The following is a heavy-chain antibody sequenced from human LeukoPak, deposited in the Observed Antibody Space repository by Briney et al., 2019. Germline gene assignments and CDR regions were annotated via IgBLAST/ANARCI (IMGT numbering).Heavy chain of an antibody. D-gene: IGHD4-17*01. CDR1: GYTFTSYG. V-gene: IGHV1-18*01. CDR2: LSAYNGNT. Sequence: ASVKVSCKASGYTFTSYGISWVRQAPGQGLEWMGWLSAYNGNTNYAQKLQGRVTMTTDASTSTAYMELRSLRSDDTAVYYCAGRSDYGDPYYYYYMDVWGKGTTVTVSS. J-gene: IGHJ6*03. CDR3: AGRSDYGDPYYYYYMDV.